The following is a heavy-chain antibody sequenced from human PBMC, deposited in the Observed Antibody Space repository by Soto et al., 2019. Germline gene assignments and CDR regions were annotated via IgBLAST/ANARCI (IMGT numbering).Heavy chain of an antibody. CDR3: ARAWANDAFDI. CDR1: GFTFSSST. Sequence: EVQLVESGGGLVKPGGSLRLSCAASGFTFSSSTLNWVRQAPGKGLEWVSSISSTSSYMYYAGSVKGRFTISRDNAKNSLYLQMNSLRAEDTARYYCARAWANDAFDIWGQGTMVTVSS. J-gene: IGHJ3*02. V-gene: IGHV3-21*01. D-gene: IGHD3-16*01. CDR2: ISSTSSYM.